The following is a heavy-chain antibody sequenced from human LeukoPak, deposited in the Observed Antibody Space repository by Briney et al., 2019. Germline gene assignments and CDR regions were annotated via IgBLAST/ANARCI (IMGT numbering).Heavy chain of an antibody. J-gene: IGHJ4*02. V-gene: IGHV1-3*04. CDR2: INTGNGNT. CDR1: GYTFTSYA. CDR3: AKYSSSWHFEY. D-gene: IGHD6-13*01. Sequence: ASVKVSCKASGYTFTSYAMHWVRQAPGQRLEWMGWINTGNGNTKFSQKFQGRVTITRDTSASTAYMELSSLRSEDTAVYYCAKYSSSWHFEYCGQGTLVTVSS.